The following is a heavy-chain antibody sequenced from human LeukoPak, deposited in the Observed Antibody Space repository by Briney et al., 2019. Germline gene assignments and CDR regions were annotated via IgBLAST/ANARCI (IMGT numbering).Heavy chain of an antibody. V-gene: IGHV4-34*01. Sequence: SSETLSLTCAVYGGSFSGYYWSWIRQPPGKGLEWIGEINHSGSTNYNPSLKSRVTISVDTSKNQFSLKLSSVTAADTAVYYCARGLGDYFLGYFDYWGQGTLVTVSS. D-gene: IGHD4-17*01. CDR2: INHSGST. CDR1: GGSFSGYY. CDR3: ARGLGDYFLGYFDY. J-gene: IGHJ4*02.